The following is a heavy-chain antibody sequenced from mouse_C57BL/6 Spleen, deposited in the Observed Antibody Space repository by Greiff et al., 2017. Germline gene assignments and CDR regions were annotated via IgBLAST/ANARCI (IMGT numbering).Heavy chain of an antibody. J-gene: IGHJ1*03. CDR1: GYAFSSSW. V-gene: IGHV1-82*01. CDR3: ARERGITTVVAEYFDV. CDR2: IYPGDGDT. Sequence: QVQLQQSGPELVKPGASVKISCKASGYAFSSSWMNWVKQRPGKGLEWIGRIYPGDGDTNYNGKLKGKATLTADKSSSTAYMQLSRLTAEDSAVYFCARERGITTVVAEYFDVWGTGTTVTVSS. D-gene: IGHD1-1*01.